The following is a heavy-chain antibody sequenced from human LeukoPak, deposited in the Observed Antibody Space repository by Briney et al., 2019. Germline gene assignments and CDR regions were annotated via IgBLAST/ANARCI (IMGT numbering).Heavy chain of an antibody. CDR1: GGSLSFYY. CDR3: ARALGAFDI. CDR2: ISQNGDS. J-gene: IGHJ3*02. V-gene: IGHV4-34*01. Sequence: SETLSLTCGVYGGSLSFYYWSWIRQSPGKGLEWIAEISQNGDSNYNPSLKSRVTISLDTFKNQLSLKLNSVTAADTAVYYCARALGAFDIWGQGTMVTVSS.